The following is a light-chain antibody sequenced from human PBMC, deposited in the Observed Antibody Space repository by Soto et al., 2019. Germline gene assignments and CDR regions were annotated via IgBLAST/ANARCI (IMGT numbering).Light chain of an antibody. Sequence: DIQMTQSPSSLSASVGDRVTITCRASQVIGNYLAWYQQKPGKVPKLLIHGAYTLQSGVPSRFSGSGSGTDFTLTISSLQPEDVAIYYCQKYNSGRITCGQGTRLEI. J-gene: IGKJ5*01. V-gene: IGKV1-27*01. CDR2: GAY. CDR3: QKYNSGRIT. CDR1: QVIGNY.